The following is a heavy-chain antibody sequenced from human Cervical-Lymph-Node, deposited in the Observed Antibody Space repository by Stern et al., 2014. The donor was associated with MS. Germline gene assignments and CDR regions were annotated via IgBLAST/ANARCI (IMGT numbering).Heavy chain of an antibody. J-gene: IGHJ4*02. Sequence: VQLVESGAEVKKPGASVKVSCKASGYTFTSFGISWVRQAPGQGLEWMGWISAYNGNANYAQKFQDRVTLTTDTSTSTAYMEMRGLRSDDTAVYYCTREIYYYDNTDPKTYQDYWGQGTLVTVSS. CDR1: GYTFTSFG. CDR3: TREIYYYDNTDPKTYQDY. CDR2: ISAYNGNA. V-gene: IGHV1-18*01. D-gene: IGHD3-22*01.